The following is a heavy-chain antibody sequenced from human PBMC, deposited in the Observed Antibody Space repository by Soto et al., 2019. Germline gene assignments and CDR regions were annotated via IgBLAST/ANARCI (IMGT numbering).Heavy chain of an antibody. CDR3: AKDQGSSWYEIDY. V-gene: IGHV3-30-3*01. CDR1: GFTFSSYA. CDR2: ISYGGST. D-gene: IGHD6-13*01. J-gene: IGHJ4*02. Sequence: GSLRLSCAASGFTFSSYAMHWVRQAPGKGLEWVALISYGGSTYYADSVKGRFTISRDNSKNTLYLQMNSLGAEDTAVYYCAKDQGSSWYEIDYWGQGTLVTVSS.